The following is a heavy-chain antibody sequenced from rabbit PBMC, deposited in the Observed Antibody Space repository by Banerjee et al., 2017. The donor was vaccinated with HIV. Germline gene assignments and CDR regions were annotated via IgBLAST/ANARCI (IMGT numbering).Heavy chain of an antibody. V-gene: IGHV1S40*01. CDR1: GFSFSNKYV. Sequence: QSLEESGGGLVKPGGSLTLTCTASGFSFSNKYVMCWVRQAPGKGLEWIACIYAGSSGNTYYASWAKGRFTISKSTSLNTVDLQMTSLTAADTATYFCARDLAGVIGWNFGLRGPGTLVTVS. CDR3: ARDLAGVIGWNFGL. CDR2: IYAGSSGNT. J-gene: IGHJ4*01. D-gene: IGHD4-1*01.